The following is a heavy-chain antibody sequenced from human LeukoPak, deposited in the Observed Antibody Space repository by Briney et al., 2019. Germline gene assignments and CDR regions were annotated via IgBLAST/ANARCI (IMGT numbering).Heavy chain of an antibody. Sequence: PGRSLRLSCAASGFTFSSYGMHWVRQAPGKGLEWVAVIWYDGSNKYYADSVKGRFTISRDNSKNTLYLQMNSLRAEDTAVYYCARSLEDYYYYGVDVWGKGTTVTVSS. CDR3: ARSLEDYYYYGVDV. D-gene: IGHD3-3*01. V-gene: IGHV3-33*01. CDR2: IWYDGSNK. J-gene: IGHJ6*04. CDR1: GFTFSSYG.